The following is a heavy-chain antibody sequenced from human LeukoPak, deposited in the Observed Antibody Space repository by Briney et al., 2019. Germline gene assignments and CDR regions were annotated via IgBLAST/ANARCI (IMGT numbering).Heavy chain of an antibody. D-gene: IGHD6-13*01. CDR1: GGSISSSSYY. Sequence: DPSETLSLTCTVSGGSISSSSYYWGWIRQPPGKGLEWIGSIYYSGSTYYNPSLKSRVTISVDTSKNQLSLKLSSVTAADTAVYYCARDRQQLVRGDYFDCWGQGTLVTVSS. CDR2: IYYSGST. J-gene: IGHJ4*02. CDR3: ARDRQQLVRGDYFDC. V-gene: IGHV4-39*07.